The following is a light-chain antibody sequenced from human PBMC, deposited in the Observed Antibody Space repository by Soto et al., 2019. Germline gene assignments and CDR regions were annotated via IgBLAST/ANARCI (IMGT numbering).Light chain of an antibody. Sequence: VLTQSPGTLSVSLGERATLPCRASQSISNLAWYQQKPGQAPRLVIYETSSRATGIPDRFSGSGSGTDFTLTISRLEPEDVAVYYCLQDYNYPLTFGQGTKVELK. V-gene: IGKV3-20*01. CDR1: QSISN. CDR2: ETS. J-gene: IGKJ4*02. CDR3: LQDYNYPLT.